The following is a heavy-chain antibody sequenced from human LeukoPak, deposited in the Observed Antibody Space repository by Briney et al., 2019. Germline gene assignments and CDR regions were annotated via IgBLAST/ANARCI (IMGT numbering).Heavy chain of an antibody. CDR3: ARDRAALARMGGMDV. CDR2: ISRSSSHI. CDR1: GFTFNTYD. Sequence: PGGSLRLSCAASGFTFNTYDMNWVRQAPGKGLEWVAYISRSSSHIYYADSMKGRLTISRDNARSSVYLQMDSLRDEDTAIYYCARDRAALARMGGMDVWGQGTTVTVFS. D-gene: IGHD5-12*01. J-gene: IGHJ6*02. V-gene: IGHV3-21*01.